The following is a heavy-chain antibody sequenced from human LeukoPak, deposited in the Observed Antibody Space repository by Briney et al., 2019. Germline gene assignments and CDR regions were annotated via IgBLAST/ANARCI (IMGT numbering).Heavy chain of an antibody. CDR3: ARVVFRYGDYDYFDY. Sequence: ASVKVSCKASGYTFTGYYMHWVRQAPGQGLEWTGWINPNSGGTNYAQKFQGRVTMTRDTSISTAYMELSRLRSEDTAVYYCARVVFRYGDYDYFDYWGQGTLVTVSS. CDR2: INPNSGGT. V-gene: IGHV1-2*02. CDR1: GYTFTGYY. D-gene: IGHD4-17*01. J-gene: IGHJ4*02.